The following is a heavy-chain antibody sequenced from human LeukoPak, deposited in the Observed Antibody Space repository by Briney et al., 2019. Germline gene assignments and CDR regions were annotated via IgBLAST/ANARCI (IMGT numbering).Heavy chain of an antibody. Sequence: ASVKVSCKASGYTFTGYYMHWVRQAPGQGLEWTGRINPNSGGTNYAQKFQGRVTMTRDTSISTAYMELSRLRSDDTAVYYCARVGEDSSGYYPADYSSQGTLVTVSS. CDR1: GYTFTGYY. J-gene: IGHJ4*02. V-gene: IGHV1-2*06. CDR2: INPNSGGT. CDR3: ARVGEDSSGYYPADY. D-gene: IGHD3-22*01.